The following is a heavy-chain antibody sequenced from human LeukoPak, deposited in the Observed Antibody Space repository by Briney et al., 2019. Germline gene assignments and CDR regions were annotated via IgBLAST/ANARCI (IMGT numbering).Heavy chain of an antibody. Sequence: GGSLRLSCAASGFIFSDYWMSWVRQAPGKGLEWVANINLRGSEKRYGDSVKGRFTISRDNANNFLDLQMNTLRPEDTAVYYCAREGGSGWYSGWFDPWGQGTLVTVSS. V-gene: IGHV3-7*01. CDR3: AREGGSGWYSGWFDP. CDR1: GFIFSDYW. CDR2: INLRGSEK. D-gene: IGHD6-19*01. J-gene: IGHJ5*02.